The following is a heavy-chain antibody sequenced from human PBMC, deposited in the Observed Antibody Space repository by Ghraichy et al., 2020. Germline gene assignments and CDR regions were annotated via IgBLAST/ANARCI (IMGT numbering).Heavy chain of an antibody. CDR2: ITGSGGST. J-gene: IGHJ6*02. CDR3: AKFSPPYGMDV. V-gene: IGHV3-23*01. CDR1: VFTFSNYA. Sequence: GGSLRLSCAASVFTFSNYAMSWVRQAPGKGLEWVSTITGSGGSTYYADSVRGRFTISTDNSKNTLYLQMHSLRAEDTAVYYCAKFSPPYGMDVWGQGTTVTVSS.